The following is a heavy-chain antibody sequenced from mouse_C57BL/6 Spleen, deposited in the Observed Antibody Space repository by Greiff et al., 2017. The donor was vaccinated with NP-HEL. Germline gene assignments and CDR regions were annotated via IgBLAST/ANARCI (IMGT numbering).Heavy chain of an antibody. CDR3: ARAHYYGSSYWYCDV. Sequence: VQLKESGPGLAKPSQTLSLTCSVTGYSITSDYWNWIRKFPGNKLEYMGYISYSGSTYYNPSLKSRISITRDTSKNQYYLQLNSVTTEDTATYYCARAHYYGSSYWYCDVWGTGTTVTVSS. J-gene: IGHJ1*03. V-gene: IGHV3-8*01. CDR2: ISYSGST. CDR1: GYSITSDY. D-gene: IGHD1-1*01.